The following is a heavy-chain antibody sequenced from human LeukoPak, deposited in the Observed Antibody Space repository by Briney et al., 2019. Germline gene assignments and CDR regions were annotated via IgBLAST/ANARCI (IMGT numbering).Heavy chain of an antibody. CDR2: IKSKTDGGTT. V-gene: IGHV3-15*01. CDR3: LRPYYYDSSGYYYFDY. Sequence: GGPLRLSCAASGFTFSNAWMSWVRHAPGKALEWVSRIKSKTDGGTTDYAAPVKGRFTISRDDSKNTLYLQMNSLKTEDTAVYYCLRPYYYDSSGYYYFDYWGQGTLVTVSS. D-gene: IGHD3-22*01. CDR1: GFTFSNAW. J-gene: IGHJ4*02.